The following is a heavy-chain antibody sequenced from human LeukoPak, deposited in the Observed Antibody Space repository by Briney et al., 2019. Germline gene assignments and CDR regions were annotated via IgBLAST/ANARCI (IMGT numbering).Heavy chain of an antibody. J-gene: IGHJ4*02. CDR3: AKDPFYYDSSGHPLFDY. CDR1: GFTFSSYA. Sequence: GSLRLSCAASGFTFSSYAMSWVHHAPGKGVEWVAAISGSGGSTYYSDSAKGRFTISRDNSKNTLYLQMNSLRAEDTAVYYCAKDPFYYDSSGHPLFDYWGQGTLVTVSS. CDR2: ISGSGGST. D-gene: IGHD3-22*01. V-gene: IGHV3-23*01.